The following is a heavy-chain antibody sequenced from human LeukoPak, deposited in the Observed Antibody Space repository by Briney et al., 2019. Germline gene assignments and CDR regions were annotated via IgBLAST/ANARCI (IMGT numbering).Heavy chain of an antibody. CDR2: IRTDGISI. Sequence: GGSLRLSCAASGFTFSRYWMHWVRHAPGKGVVWVSRIRTDGISIKYADSVKGRFSMSRDNAKSTVFLEMNSLRVEDTAVYYCVRGEYNGNYFYMDVWGKGTTVTVSS. V-gene: IGHV3-74*03. D-gene: IGHD1-26*01. J-gene: IGHJ6*03. CDR3: VRGEYNGNYFYMDV. CDR1: GFTFSRYW.